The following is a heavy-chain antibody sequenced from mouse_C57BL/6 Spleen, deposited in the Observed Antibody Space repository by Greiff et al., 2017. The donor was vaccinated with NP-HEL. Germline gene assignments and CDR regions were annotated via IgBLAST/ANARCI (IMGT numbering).Heavy chain of an antibody. J-gene: IGHJ2*01. V-gene: IGHV3-6*01. CDR3: ARASSPFDY. D-gene: IGHD3-1*01. CDR2: ISYDGSN. Sequence: VQLQQSGPGLVKPSQSLSLTCSVTGYSITSGYYWNWIRQFPGNKLEWMGYISYDGSNNYNPSLKNRISITRDTSKNQFFLKLNSVTTEDTATYYCARASSPFDYWGQGTTLTVSS. CDR1: GYSITSGYY.